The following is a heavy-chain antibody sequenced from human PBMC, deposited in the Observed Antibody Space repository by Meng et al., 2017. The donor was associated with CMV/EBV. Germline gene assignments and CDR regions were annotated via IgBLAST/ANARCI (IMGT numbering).Heavy chain of an antibody. CDR1: GGSVSSGSYY. Sequence: GSLRLSCTVSGGSVSSGSYYWSWIRQPPGKGLEWIGYIYYSGSTNYNPSLKSRVTISVDTSKNQFSLKLSSVTAADTAVYYCARDPRRDEIGCWGQGTLVTVPQ. J-gene: IGHJ4*02. V-gene: IGHV4-61*01. D-gene: IGHD2-21*01. CDR2: IYYSGST. CDR3: ARDPRRDEIGC.